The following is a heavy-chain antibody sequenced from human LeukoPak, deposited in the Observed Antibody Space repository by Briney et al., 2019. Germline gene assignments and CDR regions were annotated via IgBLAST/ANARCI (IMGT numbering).Heavy chain of an antibody. D-gene: IGHD3-16*02. CDR3: ARVSWNYYYYYMDV. CDR2: IYYTGST. Sequence: PSETLSLTCTVSGGSISSYYWSWIRQPPGKGLEWIAYIYYTGSTNYNPSLKSRVTISVDTSKNQFSLKLSSVTAADTAVYYCARVSWNYYYYYMDVWGKGTTVTISS. V-gene: IGHV4-59*01. CDR1: GGSISSYY. J-gene: IGHJ6*03.